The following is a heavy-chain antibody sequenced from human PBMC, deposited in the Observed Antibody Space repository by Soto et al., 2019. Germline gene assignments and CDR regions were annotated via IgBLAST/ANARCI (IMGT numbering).Heavy chain of an antibody. Sequence: EVRLVESGGGSVKPVGSLRLSCAASGLRLSDGWMNWVRQTPGKGLEWVGRIKSKADGGAVDYSAPVNGRFTISRDDSENMLYLQMNNLKADDTGIYYCTRRPKAGDAGVDTLAYWGQGALVTVSS. J-gene: IGHJ4*02. CDR1: GLRLSDGW. D-gene: IGHD3-10*01. CDR3: TRRPKAGDAGVDTLAY. V-gene: IGHV3-15*07. CDR2: IKSKADGGAV.